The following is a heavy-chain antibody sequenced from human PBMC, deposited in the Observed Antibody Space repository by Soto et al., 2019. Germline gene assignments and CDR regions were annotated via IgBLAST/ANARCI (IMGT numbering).Heavy chain of an antibody. Sequence: QVQLVQSGAEVKKPGSSVNVSCQASGDTFSTYTINWVRQAPGQGLEWMGRIIPILGIANYAQNFPGRVTITADKSTRTAYMELSSLRSEDTAVYYCAISSSSLSPPSDWGQGTLVTVSS. CDR1: GDTFSTYT. V-gene: IGHV1-69*02. CDR2: IIPILGIA. J-gene: IGHJ4*02. D-gene: IGHD6-13*01. CDR3: AISSSSLSPPSD.